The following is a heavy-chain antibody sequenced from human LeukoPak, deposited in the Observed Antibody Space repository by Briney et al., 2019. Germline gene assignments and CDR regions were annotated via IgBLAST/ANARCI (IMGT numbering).Heavy chain of an antibody. Sequence: PGGSLRLSCAASGFTFSSYGMHWVRQAPGKGLEWVAFIRYDGSNKYYVDSVKGRFTISRDNSKNTLYLQMNSLRAEDTAVYYCATTVTTSYDYWGQGTLVTVSS. D-gene: IGHD4-17*01. CDR3: ATTVTTSYDY. V-gene: IGHV3-30*02. CDR1: GFTFSSYG. J-gene: IGHJ4*02. CDR2: IRYDGSNK.